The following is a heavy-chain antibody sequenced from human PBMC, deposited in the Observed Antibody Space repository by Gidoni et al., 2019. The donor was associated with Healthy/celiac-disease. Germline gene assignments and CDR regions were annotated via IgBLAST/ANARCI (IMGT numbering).Heavy chain of an antibody. CDR2: IYTSGST. CDR1: GGSIRNYY. D-gene: IGHD3-22*01. CDR3: ARDRTYYYDSSAYYFDY. V-gene: IGHV4-4*07. J-gene: IGHJ4*02. Sequence: QVQLQESGPGLVKPSETLSLTWTVSGGSIRNYYWSWIRQPAGKGLEWIGRIYTSGSTKYNPYLKSRVTMSVDTAKNQLSLKLSAVTAAETAVYYCARDRTYYYDSSAYYFDYWGQGTLVTVSS.